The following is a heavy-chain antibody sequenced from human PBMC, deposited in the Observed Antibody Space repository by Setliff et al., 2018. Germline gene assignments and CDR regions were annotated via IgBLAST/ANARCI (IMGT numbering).Heavy chain of an antibody. CDR2: VYNTGTT. Sequence: SETLSLTCSVSGGSISSSYWTWIRQPPGKGLEWIGRVYNTGTTNYNPSLKSRVTISISADTSNKSFSLNLFSVTAADTAVYYCVGRDFSGGDSWGHGTLVTVSS. CDR3: VGRDFSGGDS. D-gene: IGHD6-25*01. J-gene: IGHJ5*01. CDR1: GGSISSSY. V-gene: IGHV4-4*08.